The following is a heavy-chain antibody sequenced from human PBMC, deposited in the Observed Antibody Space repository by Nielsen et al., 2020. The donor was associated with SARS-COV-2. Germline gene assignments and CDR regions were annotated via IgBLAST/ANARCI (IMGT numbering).Heavy chain of an antibody. CDR2: INPTNGGT. CDR3: ARDSSGTYRRVDY. CDR1: GYTFTNNY. D-gene: IGHD3-22*01. J-gene: IGHJ4*02. V-gene: IGHV1-46*01. Sequence: ASVKVSCKASGYTFTNNYMHWVRQAPGQGLEWIGLINPTNGGTTYAQKFLGTVTMTRDTSTSTVFMELSSLRSDDTAVYYCARDSSGTYRRVDYWGQGTLVTVSS.